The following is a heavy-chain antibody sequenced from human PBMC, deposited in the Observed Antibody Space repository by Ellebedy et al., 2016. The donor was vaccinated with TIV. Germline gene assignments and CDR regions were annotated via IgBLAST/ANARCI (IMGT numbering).Heavy chain of an antibody. J-gene: IGHJ4*02. Sequence: SLKISCAASGFTFDDYAMHWVRQAPGKGLEWVSGISWNSGSIGYADSVKGRFTISRDNSKNTLYLQMNSLRAEDTAVYYCARGGGAARVGGFDYWGQGTLVTVSS. CDR3: ARGGGAARVGGFDY. CDR1: GFTFDDYA. CDR2: ISWNSGSI. D-gene: IGHD6-6*01. V-gene: IGHV3-9*01.